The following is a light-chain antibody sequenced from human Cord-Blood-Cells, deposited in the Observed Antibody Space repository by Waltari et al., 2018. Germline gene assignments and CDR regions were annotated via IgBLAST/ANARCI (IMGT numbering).Light chain of an antibody. CDR3: MQALQTPPT. V-gene: IGKV2-28*01. CDR1: QILLHSNGYNY. J-gene: IGKJ2*01. Sequence: DIVMTQSPLSLPVTPGEPASISCRSRQILLHSNGYNYLDWYLQKPGQSPQLLIYLGSNRASGVPDRFSGSGSGTDFTLKISRVEAEDVGVYYCMQALQTPPTFGQGTKLEIK. CDR2: LGS.